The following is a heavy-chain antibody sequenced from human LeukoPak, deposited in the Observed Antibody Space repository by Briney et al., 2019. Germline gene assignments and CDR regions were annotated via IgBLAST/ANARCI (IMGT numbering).Heavy chain of an antibody. Sequence: GESLKISCKGSGYSFTSYWIGWVRQMPGKGLEWMGIIYPGDSDTRYSPSFQGQVTISADKSISTAYLQWSSLKASDTAMYYCARRWIAVAGTNWFDPWGQGTLVTVSS. CDR1: GYSFTSYW. V-gene: IGHV5-51*01. CDR3: ARRWIAVAGTNWFDP. J-gene: IGHJ5*02. CDR2: IYPGDSDT. D-gene: IGHD6-19*01.